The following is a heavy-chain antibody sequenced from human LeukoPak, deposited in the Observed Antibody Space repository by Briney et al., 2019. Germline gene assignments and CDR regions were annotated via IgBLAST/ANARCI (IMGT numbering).Heavy chain of an antibody. CDR1: GYTFTGYY. D-gene: IGHD3-22*01. V-gene: IGHV1-2*02. J-gene: IGHJ5*02. CDR3: ASDVTSDSA. Sequence: ASVKVSCKASGYTFTGYYLHWCRKAPGQGLEWMGWINPNSGGTNYAQKFQGRVPMTRDTSFSTAYFELRRSRSDAPAVVYCASDVTSDSAWGQGTLVTVSS. CDR2: INPNSGGT.